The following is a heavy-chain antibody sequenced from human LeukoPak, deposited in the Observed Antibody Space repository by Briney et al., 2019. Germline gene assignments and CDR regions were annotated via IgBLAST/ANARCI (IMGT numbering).Heavy chain of an antibody. J-gene: IGHJ3*02. D-gene: IGHD3-3*01. CDR1: GFTFSSYS. CDR3: ARDNGHDFWPGAFDI. V-gene: IGHV3-48*01. CDR2: ISTTSSPI. Sequence: GGSLRLSCAASGFTFSSYSMNWVRQAPGKGLEWVSYISTTSSPIYYADSVKGRFTISRDNAKNSLDLQMNSLRAEDTAVYYCARDNGHDFWPGAFDIWGQGTMVTVSS.